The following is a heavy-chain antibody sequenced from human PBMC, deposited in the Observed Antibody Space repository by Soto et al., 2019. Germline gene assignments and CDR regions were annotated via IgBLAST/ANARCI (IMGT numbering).Heavy chain of an antibody. CDR1: GGSISSYY. CDR3: ARVPRGDYSLPLGWFDP. D-gene: IGHD4-4*01. V-gene: IGHV4-59*01. CDR2: IYYSGST. J-gene: IGHJ5*02. Sequence: PSETLSLTCTVSGGSISSYYWSWIRQPPGKGLEWIGYIYYSGSTNYNPSLKSRVTISVDTSKNQFSLKLSSVTAADTAVYYCARVPRGDYSLPLGWFDPWGQGTLVTVSS.